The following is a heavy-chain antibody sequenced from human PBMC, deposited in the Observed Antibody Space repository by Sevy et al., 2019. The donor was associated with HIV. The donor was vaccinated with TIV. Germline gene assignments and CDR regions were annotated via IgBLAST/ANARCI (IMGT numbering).Heavy chain of an antibody. V-gene: IGHV3-7*01. J-gene: IGHJ4*02. CDR3: AEEAVGRFDS. CDR2: IKSDGRDK. D-gene: IGHD1-26*01. CDR1: GFTFSAYW. Sequence: GGSLRLSCAASGFTFSAYWMNWVRQAPGKGLEWVANIKSDGRDKHYVDPVEGRSTISSDNAKNSLYRQMTSLRVEDTAVYYGAEEAVGRFDSWGQGTLVTVSS.